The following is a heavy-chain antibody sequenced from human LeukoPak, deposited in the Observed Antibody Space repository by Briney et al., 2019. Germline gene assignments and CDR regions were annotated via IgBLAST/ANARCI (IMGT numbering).Heavy chain of an antibody. CDR2: ISWNSGYI. J-gene: IGHJ4*02. CDR3: AKPHFDS. Sequence: HPGGSLRLSCAASGFTFDDYAMHWVRHAPGKGLEWVSGISWNSGYIGYEDSVKGRFTISRDNSKNTLYLQMNSLRAEDTAVYYCAKPHFDSWGQGTLVTVSS. CDR1: GFTFDDYA. V-gene: IGHV3-9*01.